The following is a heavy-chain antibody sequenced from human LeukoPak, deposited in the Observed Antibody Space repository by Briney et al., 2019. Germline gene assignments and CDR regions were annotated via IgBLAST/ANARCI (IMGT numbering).Heavy chain of an antibody. CDR3: AGRPILTGYRALDY. D-gene: IGHD3-9*01. Sequence: PSVTLSLTCTVSGGSISSGGYYWSWIRQHPGKGLEWIGYIYYSGSTYYNPSLKSRVTISVDTSKNQFSLKLSSVTAADTAVYYCAGRPILTGYRALDYWGQGTLVTVSS. J-gene: IGHJ4*02. CDR2: IYYSGST. V-gene: IGHV4-31*03. CDR1: GGSISSGGYY.